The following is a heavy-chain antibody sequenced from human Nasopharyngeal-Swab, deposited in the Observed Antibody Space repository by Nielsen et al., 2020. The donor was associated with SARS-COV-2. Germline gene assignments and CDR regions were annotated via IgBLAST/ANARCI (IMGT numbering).Heavy chain of an antibody. J-gene: IGHJ4*02. CDR2: ISAYNGNT. CDR3: AKDGEGSRYTGSFGGEVLFHY. D-gene: IGHD1-26*01. CDR1: GYTFTSYG. V-gene: IGHV1-18*04. Sequence: ASVKVSCKASGYTFTSYGISWVRQAPGQGLEWMGWISAYNGNTNYAQKLQGRVTMTTDTSTSTAYMELRSLRSDDTAVYYCAKDGEGSRYTGSFGGEVLFHYWGQGTLVTVSS.